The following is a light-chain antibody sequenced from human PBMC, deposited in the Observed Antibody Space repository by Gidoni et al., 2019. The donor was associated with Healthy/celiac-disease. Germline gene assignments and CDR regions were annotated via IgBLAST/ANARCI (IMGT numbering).Light chain of an antibody. V-gene: IGKV1D-43*01. CDR1: QGISSY. CDR2: YAS. Sequence: AIRMTQSPFSLSASVGDRVTITCWASQGISSYLAWYQQKPAHAPKLFIYYASSLQRGVPPRFSSSGSSTAYTLTISSLQPEDFATYYSRQYYSTPPTFGPGTKVEIQ. CDR3: RQYYSTPPT. J-gene: IGKJ3*01.